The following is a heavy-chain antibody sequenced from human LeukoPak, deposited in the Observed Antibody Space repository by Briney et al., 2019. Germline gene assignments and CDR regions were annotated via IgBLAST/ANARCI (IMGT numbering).Heavy chain of an antibody. CDR1: GYTFTGYY. J-gene: IGHJ4*02. CDR3: ARDSDTAMVTGPDY. V-gene: IGHV1-2*02. CDR2: INPNSGGT. Sequence: ASVKVSCKASGYTFTGYYMHWVRRAPGQGLEWMGWINPNSGGTNYAQKFQGRVTMARDTSISTAYMELSRLRSDDTAVYYCARDSDTAMVTGPDYWGQGTLVTVSS. D-gene: IGHD5-18*01.